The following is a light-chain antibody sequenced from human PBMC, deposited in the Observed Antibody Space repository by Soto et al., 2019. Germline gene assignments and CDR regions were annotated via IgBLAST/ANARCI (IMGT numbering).Light chain of an antibody. CDR3: QQRSNWPPA. J-gene: IGKJ1*01. Sequence: DIVLTQSPATLSLSPGERATLSCRASQSVSSYLAWYQQKPGQAPRLLISDASDRATGIPARFSGCGSGTDFTLIISSLEPEDFVVYYCQQRSNWPPAFGQGTKVEI. CDR1: QSVSSY. CDR2: DAS. V-gene: IGKV3-11*01.